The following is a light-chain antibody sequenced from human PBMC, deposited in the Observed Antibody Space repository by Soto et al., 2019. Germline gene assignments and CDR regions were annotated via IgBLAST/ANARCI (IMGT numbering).Light chain of an antibody. J-gene: IGLJ2*01. CDR2: NDN. CDR1: NSNIGSRT. CDR3: AAWDDSLHVI. Sequence: QSVLTQPPSASATPGQRVTISCSGSNSNIGSRTVNWYQQLPGSAPKLLVYNDNQRPSGVPDRFSGSKSGTSASLAISGLQSEDEADYYCAAWDDSLHVIFGGGTKLTVL. V-gene: IGLV1-44*01.